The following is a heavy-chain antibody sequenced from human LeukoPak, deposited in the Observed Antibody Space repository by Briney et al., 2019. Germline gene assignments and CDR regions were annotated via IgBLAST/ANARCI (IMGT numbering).Heavy chain of an antibody. CDR2: IYSGGRT. Sequence: GGSLRLSCAASGFTVSSNYMSWVRQAPGKGLEWVSSIYSGGRTYYADSVKGRFTISRDNSKNTLYLQMNSLRAEDTAVYYCARGGTSYYASDWGQGTLVTVSS. V-gene: IGHV3-66*01. D-gene: IGHD3-3*01. CDR1: GFTVSSNY. CDR3: ARGGTSYYASD. J-gene: IGHJ4*02.